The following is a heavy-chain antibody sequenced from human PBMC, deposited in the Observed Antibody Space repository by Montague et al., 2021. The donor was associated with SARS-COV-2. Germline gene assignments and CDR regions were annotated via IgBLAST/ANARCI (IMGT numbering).Heavy chain of an antibody. CDR2: IYYSGST. CDR1: GDSISSSSYY. CDR3: ARGFDL. V-gene: IGHV4-61*05. J-gene: IGHJ2*01. Sequence: SETLSLTCTVSGDSISSSSYYWAWIRQPPGKGLEWIGYIYYSGSTNYNPSLKSRVTISVDTSKNQFSLKLSSVTAADTAVYYCARGFDLWGRGTLVTVSS.